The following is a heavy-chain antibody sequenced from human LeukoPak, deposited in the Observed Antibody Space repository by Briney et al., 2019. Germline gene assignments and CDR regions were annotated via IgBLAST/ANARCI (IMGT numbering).Heavy chain of an antibody. D-gene: IGHD3-10*01. Sequence: GGSLRLSCAASGFTFSSYSMNWVRQAPGKGLEWVAFISSDGNNKFYADSVKGRFTISRDNSKNTLYVQMNSLRTEDTAIYYCATLVRGVIPDYWGQGTLVTVSS. J-gene: IGHJ4*02. CDR3: ATLVRGVIPDY. V-gene: IGHV3-30*03. CDR2: ISSDGNNK. CDR1: GFTFSSYS.